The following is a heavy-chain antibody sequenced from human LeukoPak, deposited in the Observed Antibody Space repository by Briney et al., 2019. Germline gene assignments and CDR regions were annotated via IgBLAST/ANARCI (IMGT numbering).Heavy chain of an antibody. CDR1: GYTFTSYG. CDR3: ARCPLPGYYYYYGMDV. V-gene: IGHV1-18*01. D-gene: IGHD5/OR15-5a*01. J-gene: IGHJ6*02. CDR2: ISAYNGNT. Sequence: ASVKVSCTASGYTFTSYGISWVRQAPGQGLEWMGWISAYNGNTSYAQKLQGRVTMTTDTSTSTAYMELRSLRSDDTAVYYCARCPLPGYYYYYGMDVWGQGTTVTVSS.